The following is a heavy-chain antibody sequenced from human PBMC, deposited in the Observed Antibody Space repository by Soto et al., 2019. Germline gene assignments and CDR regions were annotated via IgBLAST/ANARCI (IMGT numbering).Heavy chain of an antibody. CDR2: MYNTGST. J-gene: IGHJ6*02. D-gene: IGHD2-21*02. CDR1: GDSISSYY. V-gene: IGHV4-59*01. Sequence: SETLSLTCAVSGDSISSYYCMWIRQPPGKGLEWIGYMYNTGSTIYNPSLKSRVTISVDTSKNQFSLKLNSVTAADTAVYYCARDLWGYCGADCYPLDVWGQGTTVTVSS. CDR3: ARDLWGYCGADCYPLDV.